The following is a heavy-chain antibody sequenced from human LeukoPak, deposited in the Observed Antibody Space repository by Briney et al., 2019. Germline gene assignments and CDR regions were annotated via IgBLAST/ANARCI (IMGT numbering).Heavy chain of an antibody. CDR1: GGSISSGGYY. Sequence: SETLSLTCTVSGGSISSGGYYWSWIRQPPGKGLEWIGYIYHSGSTYYNPSLKSRVTISVDTSKNQFSLKLSSVTAADTAVYYCARGGWELNDAFDIWGQGTMVTVSS. J-gene: IGHJ3*02. D-gene: IGHD1-26*01. CDR3: ARGGWELNDAFDI. CDR2: IYHSGST. V-gene: IGHV4-61*08.